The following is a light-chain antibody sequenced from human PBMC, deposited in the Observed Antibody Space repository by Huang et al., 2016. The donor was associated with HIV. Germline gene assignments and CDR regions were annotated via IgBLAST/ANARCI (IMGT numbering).Light chain of an antibody. CDR2: STS. Sequence: DIQMTQSPSSRSAFVGDTVTITCRASQCISNSVAWYQQKPGTAPKLLLSSTSRLESGVPSRFRGGCSGTDYTLTINSLQPDDFATYYCQQYYTSPTFGQGSKVEIK. V-gene: IGKV1-NL1*01. CDR3: QQYYTSPT. CDR1: QCISNS. J-gene: IGKJ1*01.